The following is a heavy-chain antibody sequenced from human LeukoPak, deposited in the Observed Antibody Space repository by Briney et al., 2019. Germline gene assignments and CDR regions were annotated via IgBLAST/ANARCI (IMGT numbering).Heavy chain of an antibody. Sequence: SETLSLTCTVSGGSISSYYWSWIRQPPGKGLEWIGYIYYSGSTNYNPSLKSRVTISVDTSKNQFSLKLSSVTAADTAVYYCARGMVSAAAGFDYWGQGTLVTVSS. V-gene: IGHV4-59*12. CDR3: ARGMVSAAAGFDY. J-gene: IGHJ4*02. D-gene: IGHD6-13*01. CDR2: IYYSGST. CDR1: GGSISSYY.